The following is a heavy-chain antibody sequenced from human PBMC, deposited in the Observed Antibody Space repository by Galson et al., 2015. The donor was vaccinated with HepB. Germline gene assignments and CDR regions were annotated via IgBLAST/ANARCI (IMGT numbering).Heavy chain of an antibody. V-gene: IGHV3-30*09. CDR1: GFTFSSYA. Sequence: SLRLSCAASGFTFSSYAMHWVRQAPGKGLEWVAVISYDGSNKYYADSVKGRFAISRDNSKNTLYLQMNSLRAEDTAVYYCASTSGSYYLDYWGQGTLVTVSS. J-gene: IGHJ4*02. CDR3: ASTSGSYYLDY. D-gene: IGHD1-26*01. CDR2: ISYDGSNK.